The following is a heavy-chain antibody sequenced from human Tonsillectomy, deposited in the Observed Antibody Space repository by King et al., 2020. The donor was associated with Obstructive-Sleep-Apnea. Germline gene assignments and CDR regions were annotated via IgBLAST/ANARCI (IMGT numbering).Heavy chain of an antibody. D-gene: IGHD2-21*01. CDR1: GGSISSSKW. Sequence: QLQESGPGLVKPSGTLSLTCAVSGGSISSSKWWSWVRQPPGKGLEWIGEIYHSGSTKYNPSLKSRVTISVDKSKNQFSLKLSSVTAADTAVYYCAREEFGDPPTYFDYWGQGTLVTVSS. V-gene: IGHV4-4*02. CDR3: AREEFGDPPTYFDY. CDR2: IYHSGST. J-gene: IGHJ4*02.